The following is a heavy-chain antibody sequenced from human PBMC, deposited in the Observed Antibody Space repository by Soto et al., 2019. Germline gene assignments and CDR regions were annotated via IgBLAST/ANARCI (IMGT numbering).Heavy chain of an antibody. J-gene: IGHJ4*02. Sequence: QVQLVESGGGVVQPGRSLRLSCAASGFTFSSYAMHWVRQAPGKGLEWVAVISYDGSNKYYADSVKGRFTISRDNSKNTLYLQMNSLRAEDTAVYYCATSSYPSPNYGDYFDYWGQGTLVTVSS. V-gene: IGHV3-30*04. D-gene: IGHD4-17*01. CDR1: GFTFSSYA. CDR3: ATSSYPSPNYGDYFDY. CDR2: ISYDGSNK.